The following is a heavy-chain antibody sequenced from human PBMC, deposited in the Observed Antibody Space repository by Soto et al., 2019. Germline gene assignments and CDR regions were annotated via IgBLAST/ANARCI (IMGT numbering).Heavy chain of an antibody. CDR3: AKAPAAGMATIPLWSFQH. D-gene: IGHD3-3*01. CDR2: ISYDGSNK. J-gene: IGHJ1*01. CDR1: GFTFSSYG. Sequence: GGSLRLSCAASGFTFSSYGMHWVRQAPGKGLEWVAVISYDGSNKYYADSVKGRFTISRDNSKNTLYLQMNSLRAEDTAVYYWAKAPAAGMATIPLWSFQHWGQGTLVTVSS. V-gene: IGHV3-30*18.